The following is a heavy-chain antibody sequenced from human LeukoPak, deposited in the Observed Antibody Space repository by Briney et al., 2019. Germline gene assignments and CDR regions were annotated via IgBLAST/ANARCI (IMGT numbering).Heavy chain of an antibody. CDR3: AKPTIIVSRGGAFDI. CDR1: GFTFSSYG. V-gene: IGHV3-30*02. D-gene: IGHD2-15*01. CDR2: IRYDGSNK. Sequence: GGSLRLSCAASGFTFSSYGMHWVRQAPGKGLEWVAFIRYDGSNKYYADSVKGRFTISRDNSKNTLYLQMDSLRAEDTAVYYCAKPTIIVSRGGAFDIWGQRTMVTVSS. J-gene: IGHJ3*02.